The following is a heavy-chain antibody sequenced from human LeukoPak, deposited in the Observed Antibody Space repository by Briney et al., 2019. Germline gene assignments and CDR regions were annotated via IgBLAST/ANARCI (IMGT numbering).Heavy chain of an antibody. D-gene: IGHD3-10*01. CDR2: IYYSGST. Sequence: PSETLSLTCTVSGSSMSSDYYWGWIRQPPGKGLEWIGYIYYSGSTNYNPSLKSRVTISVDTSKNQFSLKLSSVTAADTAVYYCASSTHLWFGEETAFDYWGQGTLVTVSS. V-gene: IGHV4-61*01. CDR3: ASSTHLWFGEETAFDY. J-gene: IGHJ4*02. CDR1: GSSMSSDYY.